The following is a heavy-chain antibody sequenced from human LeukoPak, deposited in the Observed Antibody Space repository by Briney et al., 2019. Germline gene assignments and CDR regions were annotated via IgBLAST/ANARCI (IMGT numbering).Heavy chain of an antibody. V-gene: IGHV3-21*01. J-gene: IGHJ1*01. D-gene: IGHD2-21*02. CDR1: GFTFISYS. CDR2: VSGSSNYI. CDR3: ARGSYFCGGDCYTAEFFQH. Sequence: GGSLRLSCAASGFTFISYSMNWVRQAPGQGLEWVSSVSGSSNYIYYADSVKGRFTISRDNAKNSLYLQMDSLRAEDTAVYYCARGSYFCGGDCYTAEFFQHWGQGTLVTVSS.